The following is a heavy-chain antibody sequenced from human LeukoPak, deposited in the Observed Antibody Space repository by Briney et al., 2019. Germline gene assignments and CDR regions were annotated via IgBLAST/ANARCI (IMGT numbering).Heavy chain of an antibody. V-gene: IGHV3-23*01. Sequence: GGSLRLSCAASGFSFSSYAMTWARQAPVKGLEWVSAISGDGTRTYYADSVKGRFTISRDNSKNTLYLEMSSLRAEDTAVYYCAKEEDYYDSSGYYSFDYWGQGTLVTVSS. J-gene: IGHJ4*02. CDR1: GFSFSSYA. D-gene: IGHD3-22*01. CDR2: ISGDGTRT. CDR3: AKEEDYYDSSGYYSFDY.